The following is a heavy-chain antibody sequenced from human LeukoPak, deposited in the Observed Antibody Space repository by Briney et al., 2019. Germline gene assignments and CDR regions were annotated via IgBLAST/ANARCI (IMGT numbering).Heavy chain of an antibody. V-gene: IGHV4-34*01. CDR3: ARGLKRLRLYYYYGMDV. CDR2: INHSGST. CDR1: GGSFSCYY. Sequence: SGALSLTFAVYGGSFSCYYWSWIRQPPGKGVGGIGGINHSGSTNYNPSLKSRVTISVDTSKHQFSLKLRSVTAAATAVYYCARGLKRLRLYYYYGMDVWGQGTTVTVSS. J-gene: IGHJ6*02. D-gene: IGHD5-12*01.